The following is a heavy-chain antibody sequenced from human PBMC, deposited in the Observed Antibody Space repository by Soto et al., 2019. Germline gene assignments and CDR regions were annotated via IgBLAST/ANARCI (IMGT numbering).Heavy chain of an antibody. Sequence: EVQLVESGGGVVQPGRSLRLSCAASGFTFDDYAMHWVRQAPGKGLEWVSGISWNSGSIGYVDSVKGRFTISRDNAKNSLYLQMNSLRAEDTALYYCVKDRRSSSAGGLDVWGQGTTVTVS. J-gene: IGHJ6*02. CDR1: GFTFDDYA. CDR2: ISWNSGSI. CDR3: VKDRRSSSAGGLDV. D-gene: IGHD6-6*01. V-gene: IGHV3-9*01.